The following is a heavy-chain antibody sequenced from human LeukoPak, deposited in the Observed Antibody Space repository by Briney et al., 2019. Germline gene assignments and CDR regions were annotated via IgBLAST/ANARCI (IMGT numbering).Heavy chain of an antibody. CDR3: ARDREPYGMDV. J-gene: IGHJ6*02. CDR1: GGSISSYY. D-gene: IGHD1-26*01. Sequence: SETLSLTCTASGGSISSYYWSWIRQPPGKGLEWIGYIYYSGSTNYNPSLKSRVTISVDTSKNQFSLKLSSVTAADTAVYYCARDREPYGMDVWGQGTTVTVSS. V-gene: IGHV4-59*01. CDR2: IYYSGST.